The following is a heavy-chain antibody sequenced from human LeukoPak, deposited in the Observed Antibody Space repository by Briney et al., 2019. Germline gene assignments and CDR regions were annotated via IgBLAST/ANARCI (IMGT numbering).Heavy chain of an antibody. J-gene: IGHJ6*03. CDR1: GFTLSSYS. V-gene: IGHV3-21*01. CDR2: ISTSSSYI. Sequence: GGSLRLSCAASGFTLSSYSMNWVRQAPGKGLEWVSFISTSSSYIYYADSVKGRFTISRDNAKNSLYLQMNSLRAEDTAVYYCAKDRCSNGVGCYYYYMDVWGKGTTVTISS. CDR3: AKDRCSNGVGCYYYYMDV. D-gene: IGHD2-8*01.